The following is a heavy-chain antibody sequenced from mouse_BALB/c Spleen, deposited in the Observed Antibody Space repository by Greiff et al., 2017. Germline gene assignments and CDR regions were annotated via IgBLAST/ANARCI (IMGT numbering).Heavy chain of an antibody. CDR3: ARMDDGYYGC. J-gene: IGHJ2*01. CDR1: GFTFSSFG. V-gene: IGHV5-17*02. Sequence: EVKLVESGGGLVQPGGSRKLSCAASGFTFSSFGMHRVRQAPEKGLEWVAYISSGSSTIYYADTVKGRVTISRDNPTNTLFLQMTSLRSEDTAMYYCARMDDGYYGCWGQGTTLTGSS. D-gene: IGHD2-3*01. CDR2: ISSGSSTI.